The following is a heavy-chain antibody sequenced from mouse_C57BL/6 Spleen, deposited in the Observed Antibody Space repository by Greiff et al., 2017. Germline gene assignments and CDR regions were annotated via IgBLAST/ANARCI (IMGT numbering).Heavy chain of an antibody. D-gene: IGHD1-1*01. CDR2: IWRGGST. CDR3: YYGSSLYAMDY. V-gene: IGHV2-5*01. Sequence: VKVVESGPGLVQPSQSLSITCTVSGFSLTSYGVHWVRQSPGKGLEWLGVIWRGGSTDYNAAFMSRLSSTKDNSKSQVFFKMNSLQADDTAIYYCYYGSSLYAMDYWGQGTSVTVSS. CDR1: GFSLTSYG. J-gene: IGHJ4*01.